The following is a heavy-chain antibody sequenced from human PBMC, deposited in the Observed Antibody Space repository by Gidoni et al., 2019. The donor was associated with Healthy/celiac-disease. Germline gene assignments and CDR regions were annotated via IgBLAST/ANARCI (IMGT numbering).Heavy chain of an antibody. CDR1: GFTFSTAW. Sequence: EVQLVESGGGLVKPGGSLRLSCAASGFTFSTAWMNWVRQAPGKGLEWVGRIKSKTDGGTTDYAAPVKGRFTISRDDSKNTLYLQMNSLKTEDTAVYYCTTGYDFWSGYLVTDYWGQGTLVTVSS. CDR3: TTGYDFWSGYLVTDY. J-gene: IGHJ4*02. V-gene: IGHV3-15*07. CDR2: IKSKTDGGTT. D-gene: IGHD3-3*01.